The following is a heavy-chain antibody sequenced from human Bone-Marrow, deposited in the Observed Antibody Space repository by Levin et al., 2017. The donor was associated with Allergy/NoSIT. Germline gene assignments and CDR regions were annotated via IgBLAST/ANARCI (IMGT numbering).Heavy chain of an antibody. V-gene: IGHV3-23*01. CDR1: GFTFSSNA. CDR2: ISESGGDT. CDR3: AANVDIVIFGY. Sequence: GESLKISCAASGFTFSSNAMNWVRQAPGKGLEWVSAISESGGDTFYADSVKGRFTISRDNSRNTLYLQMNSLRVEDTAVYYCAANVDIVIFGYWGQGTLVTVSS. J-gene: IGHJ4*02. D-gene: IGHD5-12*01.